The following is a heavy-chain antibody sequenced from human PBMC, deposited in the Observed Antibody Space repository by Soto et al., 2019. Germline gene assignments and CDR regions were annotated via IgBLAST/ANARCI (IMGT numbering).Heavy chain of an antibody. CDR1: GFTFDDYA. CDR3: AKVRGLVLSFYFDY. V-gene: IGHV3-9*01. J-gene: IGHJ4*02. Sequence: EVQLVESGGGLVQPGRSLRLSCAASGFTFDDYAMHWVRQAPGKGLEWVSGISWNSGSIGYADSVKGRFTISRDNAKNSLYLQMNSLRAEVTALYYFAKVRGLVLSFYFDYWGQGTLVTVSS. CDR2: ISWNSGSI. D-gene: IGHD6-19*01.